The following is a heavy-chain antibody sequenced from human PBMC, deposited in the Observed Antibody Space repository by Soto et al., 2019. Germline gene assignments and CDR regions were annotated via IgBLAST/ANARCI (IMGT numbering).Heavy chain of an antibody. D-gene: IGHD3-22*01. V-gene: IGHV1-2*04. CDR2: INATSGGT. CDR1: GYTCTGYF. CDR3: ARDFSMVVVAPGY. Sequence: ASVKVSCKASGYTCTGYFMHWVRQAPGQGLEWMGWINATSGGTEFAQMFQGWVTRTRDTSIGTAYMELSSLRSEDTAVYYCARDFSMVVVAPGYWGQGTLVTVSS. J-gene: IGHJ4*02.